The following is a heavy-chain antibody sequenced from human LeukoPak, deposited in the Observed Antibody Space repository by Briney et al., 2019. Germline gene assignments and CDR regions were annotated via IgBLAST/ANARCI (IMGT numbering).Heavy chain of an antibody. CDR2: VNSDGSST. CDR1: GFTFTSYW. CDR3: PRGRYYGMDV. V-gene: IGHV3-74*01. J-gene: IGHJ6*02. Sequence: QAGGSLRLSCAASGFTFTSYWMHWVRQAPGKGLVWVSRVNSDGSSTTYADSVKGRFTISRDNAKNTLYLQMNSLRAEDTAVYYCPRGRYYGMDVWGQGTTVTVSS.